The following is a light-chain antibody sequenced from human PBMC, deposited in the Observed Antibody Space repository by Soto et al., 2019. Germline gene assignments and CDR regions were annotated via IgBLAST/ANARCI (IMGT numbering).Light chain of an antibody. Sequence: QSVLAQPASVSGSPGQSITISCTGTSSDVGAYNSVSWYQQHPHRAPQVIIYKGTQRPSGVSNRFSGSTSGNAASLTISALQAHDEADYFCCSSAPESTYVFGTGTKVTVL. CDR3: CSSAPESTYV. V-gene: IGLV2-23*01. CDR2: KGT. CDR1: SSDVGAYNS. J-gene: IGLJ1*01.